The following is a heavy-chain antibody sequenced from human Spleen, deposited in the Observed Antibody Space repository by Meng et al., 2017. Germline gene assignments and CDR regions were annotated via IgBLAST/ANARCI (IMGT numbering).Heavy chain of an antibody. V-gene: IGHV4-39*01. J-gene: IGHJ4*02. D-gene: IGHD3-9*01. CDR3: ASGTLTRKRFDY. CDR1: AASISNNNHD. Sequence: QLQLQESGPGLVKHSETLSLTCTVSAASISNNNHDWGWIRQPPGRGLEWIGTMYSSGSTYYSPSLKSRVTIAADTSNHQFSLNLSSVTAADTAVYYCASGTLTRKRFDYWGQGTLVTVSS. CDR2: MYSSGST.